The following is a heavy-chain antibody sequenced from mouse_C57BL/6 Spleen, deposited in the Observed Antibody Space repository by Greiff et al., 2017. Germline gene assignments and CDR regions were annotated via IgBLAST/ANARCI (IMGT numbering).Heavy chain of an antibody. CDR2: IDPSDSYT. Sequence: VQLQQPGAELVRPGTSVKLSCKASGYTFTSYWMHWVKQRPGQGLEWIGVIDPSDSYTNYNQKFKGKATLTVDTSSSTAYMQLSSLTSEDSAVYYCARWVSNYGFAYWGQGTLVTVSA. J-gene: IGHJ3*01. V-gene: IGHV1-59*01. CDR3: ARWVSNYGFAY. CDR1: GYTFTSYW. D-gene: IGHD2-5*01.